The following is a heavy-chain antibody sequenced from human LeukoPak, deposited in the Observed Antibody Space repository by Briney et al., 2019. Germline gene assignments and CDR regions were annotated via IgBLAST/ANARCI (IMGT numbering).Heavy chain of an antibody. V-gene: IGHV1-18*01. CDR3: ARAVPYSNYVNYYGMDV. Sequence: ASVKVSCKASGHTFTSYGISWVRQAPGQGLEGMGWISAYNGNTNYAQKLQGRVTMTTDTSTSTAYMELRSLRSGDTAVYYCARAVPYSNYVNYYGMDVWGQGTTVTVSS. J-gene: IGHJ6*02. CDR1: GHTFTSYG. CDR2: ISAYNGNT. D-gene: IGHD4-11*01.